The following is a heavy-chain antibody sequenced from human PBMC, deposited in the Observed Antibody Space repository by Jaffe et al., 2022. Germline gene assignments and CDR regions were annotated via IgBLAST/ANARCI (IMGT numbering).Heavy chain of an antibody. CDR2: IRSKAYGGTT. J-gene: IGHJ4*02. CDR3: TREVGGSSDY. V-gene: IGHV3-49*04. CDR1: GFTFGDYA. Sequence: EVQLVESGGGLVQPGRSLRLSCTASGFTFGDYAMSWVRQAPGKGLEWVGFIRSKAYGGTTEYAASVKGRFTISRDDSKSIAYLQMNSLKTEDTAVYYCTREVGGSSDYWGQGTLVTVSS. D-gene: IGHD5-12*01.